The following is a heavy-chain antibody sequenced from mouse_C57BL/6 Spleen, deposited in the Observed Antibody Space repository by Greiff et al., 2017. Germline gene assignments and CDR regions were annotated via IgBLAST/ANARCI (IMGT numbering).Heavy chain of an antibody. CDR2: IWSDGST. V-gene: IGHV2-6-1*01. D-gene: IGHD1-1*01. Sequence: QVQLQQSGPGLVAPSQSLSITCTVSGFSLTSYGVHWVRQPPGKGLEWLVVIWSDGSTTYNSALKSRLSISKDNSNSQVVLKMNSLQTDDTAMYYCARHPPQYYGSSILYAMDYWGQGTSVTVSS. CDR3: ARHPPQYYGSSILYAMDY. J-gene: IGHJ4*01. CDR1: GFSLTSYG.